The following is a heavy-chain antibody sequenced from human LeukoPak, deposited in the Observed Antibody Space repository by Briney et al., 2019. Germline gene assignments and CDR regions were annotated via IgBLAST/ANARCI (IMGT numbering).Heavy chain of an antibody. Sequence: TGGSLRLSCAASGFTFSSYGMHWVRQAPGKGLEWVADIWSDGSNKYYADSGKGRFTISRDNSKNTLYLQINSLRADDTAVYYCAKDPIRDSLLGYCSSTSCYAVGGYFYYWGQGTLVTVSS. CDR1: GFTFSSYG. D-gene: IGHD2-2*01. CDR3: AKDPIRDSLLGYCSSTSCYAVGGYFYY. V-gene: IGHV3-33*06. CDR2: IWSDGSNK. J-gene: IGHJ4*02.